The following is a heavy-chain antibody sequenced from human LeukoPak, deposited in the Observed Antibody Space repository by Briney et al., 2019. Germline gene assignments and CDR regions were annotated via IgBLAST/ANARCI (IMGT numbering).Heavy chain of an antibody. CDR3: ARGFYGAGKLYFDP. CDR2: ISVYNGYT. Sequence: ASVKVSCKASGYNFNDYGINWVRQAPGQGLEWMGWISVYNGYTYYSQRFEGRVTMTSDTSTSTAYMDLRSLSSDDTAVYYCARGFYGAGKLYFDPWGQGTLVIVSS. D-gene: IGHD3-10*01. CDR1: GYNFNDYG. J-gene: IGHJ5*02. V-gene: IGHV1-18*01.